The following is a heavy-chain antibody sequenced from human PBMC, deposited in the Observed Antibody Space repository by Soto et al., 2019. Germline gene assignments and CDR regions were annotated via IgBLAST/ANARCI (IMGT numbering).Heavy chain of an antibody. CDR3: ARGIHYYDSSGYYFDY. Sequence: SETLSLTCTVSGGSISSGDYYWSWIRQPPGKGLEWIGYIYYSGSTYYNPSLKSRVTISVDTSKNQFSLKLSSVTAADTAVYYCARGIHYYDSSGYYFDYWGQGTLVTV. CDR1: GGSISSGDYY. V-gene: IGHV4-30-4*01. J-gene: IGHJ4*02. CDR2: IYYSGST. D-gene: IGHD3-22*01.